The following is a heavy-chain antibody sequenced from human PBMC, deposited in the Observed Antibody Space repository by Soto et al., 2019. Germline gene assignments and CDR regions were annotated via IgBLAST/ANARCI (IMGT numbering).Heavy chain of an antibody. CDR1: GGSISSYY. CDR2: IYYSGST. CDR3: ARERYYYDSSALSVGFDY. V-gene: IGHV4-59*12. J-gene: IGHJ4*02. D-gene: IGHD3-22*01. Sequence: SETLSLTCTVSGGSISSYYWSWIRQPPGKGLEWIGYIYYSGSTNYNPSLKSRVTISVDTSKNQFSLKLSSVTAADTAVYYCARERYYYDSSALSVGFDYWGQGTLVTVSS.